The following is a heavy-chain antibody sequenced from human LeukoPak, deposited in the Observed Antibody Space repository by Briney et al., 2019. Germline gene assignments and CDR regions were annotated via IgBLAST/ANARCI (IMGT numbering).Heavy chain of an antibody. V-gene: IGHV1-69*13. CDR1: GGTFSSYA. CDR3: ARERDLNTYCGGDCYSLFDY. J-gene: IGHJ4*02. Sequence: SVKVSCKASGGTFSSYAISWVRQAPGQGLEWMGGIIPIFGTANYAQKFQGRVTITADESTSTAYMELSSLRSEDTAVYYCARERDLNTYCGGDCYSLFDYWGPGNPGHRLL. D-gene: IGHD2-21*02. CDR2: IIPIFGTA.